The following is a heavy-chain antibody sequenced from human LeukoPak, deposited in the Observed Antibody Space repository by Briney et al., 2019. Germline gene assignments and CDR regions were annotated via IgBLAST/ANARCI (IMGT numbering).Heavy chain of an antibody. D-gene: IGHD3-10*01. CDR2: INANGKT. CDR3: ARDLMPDDSGSYFDL. J-gene: IGHJ4*02. CDR1: GGSIRGNY. Sequence: SETPSLTCTVSGGSIRGNYWSWTRQPAGEGLEWIGRINANGKTNYNPSLKSRVTMSIDTSKNQFSLKLTSVTAADTAVYYCARDLMPDDSGSYFDLWGQGTLVTVSS. V-gene: IGHV4-4*07.